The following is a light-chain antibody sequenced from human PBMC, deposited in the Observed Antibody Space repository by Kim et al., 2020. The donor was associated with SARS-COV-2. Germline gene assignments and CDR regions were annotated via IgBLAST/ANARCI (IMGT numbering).Light chain of an antibody. CDR2: AAS. CDR1: QGIGDY. J-gene: IGKJ5*01. Sequence: ASLGDRVTITCRASQGIGDYLAWYQHKPGKAPKLLIYAASTLPSGVPSRFSGTGSGTDFTLTISSLQPEDFATYYCQQVTDYPITFGQGTRLEIK. CDR3: QQVTDYPIT. V-gene: IGKV1-9*01.